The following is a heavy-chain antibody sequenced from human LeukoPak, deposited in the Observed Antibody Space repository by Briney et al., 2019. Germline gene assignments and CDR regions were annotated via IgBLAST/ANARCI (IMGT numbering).Heavy chain of an antibody. V-gene: IGHV4-38-2*02. D-gene: IGHD3-22*01. J-gene: IGHJ3*02. CDR1: GYSISSGYY. Sequence: SETLSLTCTVSGYSISSGYYWGWIRQPPGKGLEWIGSIYHSGSTYYNPSLKSRVTMSLDTSKNQFSLKLSSVTAADTAVYYCARDGPYYYDSSGYYDAFDIWGQGTMVTVSS. CDR3: ARDGPYYYDSSGYYDAFDI. CDR2: IYHSGST.